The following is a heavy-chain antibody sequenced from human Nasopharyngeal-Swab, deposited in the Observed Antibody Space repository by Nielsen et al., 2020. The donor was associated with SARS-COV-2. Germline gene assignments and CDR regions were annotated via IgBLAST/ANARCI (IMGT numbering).Heavy chain of an antibody. CDR2: ITSDGGST. CDR1: GFTFSSYW. CDR3: SRAGYSGSYGGFDY. V-gene: IGHV3-74*01. Sequence: GGSLRLSCAASGFTFSSYWMHWIRQAPGKGLVWVARITSDGGSTSYADSVKGRFTISRDNAKNTVSLQMNSLRDEDAAVYHCSRAGYSGSYGGFDYWGLGTLVTVSS. D-gene: IGHD1-26*01. J-gene: IGHJ4*02.